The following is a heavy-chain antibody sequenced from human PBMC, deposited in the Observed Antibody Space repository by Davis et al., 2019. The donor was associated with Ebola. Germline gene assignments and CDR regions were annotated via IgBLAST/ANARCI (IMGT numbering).Heavy chain of an antibody. CDR3: ARAIFGGVSMDF. V-gene: IGHV3-13*01. Sequence: PGGSLRLSCAASGFIFRIYDMHWVRQVPGKGLEWVSSIGTAGDTYYPGSVKGRFTISRENVKNSLYLQMNSLRAGDTAVYYCARAIFGGVSMDFWGQRTTVTVSS. CDR1: GFIFRIYD. D-gene: IGHD3-3*01. CDR2: IGTAGDT. J-gene: IGHJ6*02.